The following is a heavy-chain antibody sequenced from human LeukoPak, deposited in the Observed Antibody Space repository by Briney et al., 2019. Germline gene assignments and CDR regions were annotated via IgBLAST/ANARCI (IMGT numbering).Heavy chain of an antibody. D-gene: IGHD2-2*01. CDR1: GGSVSTSHY. V-gene: IGHV4-39*01. CDR3: ARQSCSSTSCYFSFGGAYEY. CDR2: ISHSGST. J-gene: IGHJ4*02. Sequence: SETLSLTCTISGGSVSTSHYWGWIRQAPGKGLEWIGSISHSGSTYYNPSLKSRISISVDTSKNQFSLQLSSVTAADTAVYYCARQSCSSTSCYFSFGGAYEYWGQGTLVTVSS.